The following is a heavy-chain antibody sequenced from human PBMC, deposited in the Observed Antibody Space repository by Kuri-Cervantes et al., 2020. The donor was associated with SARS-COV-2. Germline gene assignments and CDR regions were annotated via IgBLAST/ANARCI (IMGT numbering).Heavy chain of an antibody. D-gene: IGHD1-26*01. CDR3: ATTLVGARNC. Sequence: GGSLRLSCAASGFTFSSYAMHWVRQAPGKGLEWVAVISYDGSNKYYADSVKGRFTISRDNSKNTLYLQMNSLRAEDTAVYYCATTLVGARNCWGQGTLVTVSS. CDR1: GFTFSSYA. V-gene: IGHV3-30-3*01. CDR2: ISYDGSNK. J-gene: IGHJ4*02.